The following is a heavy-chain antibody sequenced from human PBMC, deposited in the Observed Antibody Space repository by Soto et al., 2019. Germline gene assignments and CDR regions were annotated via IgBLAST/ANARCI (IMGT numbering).Heavy chain of an antibody. CDR2: ISGSGDNT. CDR1: GYTFSTYA. J-gene: IGHJ4*02. Sequence: EVQLLESGGGLVQPGGSLRLSCAASGYTFSTYAMSWVRQAPGKGLEWVSGISGSGDNTYYADSVKGRFTISRDNSKNTLYLQMNSLRDEDTAVYYCAVRRIGSYFDTWGQGTLVTVSS. V-gene: IGHV3-23*01. D-gene: IGHD3-10*01. CDR3: AVRRIGSYFDT.